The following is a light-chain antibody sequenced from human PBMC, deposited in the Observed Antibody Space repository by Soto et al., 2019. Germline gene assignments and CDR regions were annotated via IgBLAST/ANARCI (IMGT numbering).Light chain of an antibody. Sequence: DIQMTKSPSSLSASVGDRVTITGRASLGISNFLSWYQQKPGKVPRVLIYAASTLQSGVPSRFSGSRSGTDFTLKVSSLQPAAVEPYYCHKSDIAAFTFGPGTTVDIK. V-gene: IGKV1-27*01. J-gene: IGKJ3*01. CDR2: AAS. CDR1: LGISNF. CDR3: HKSDIAAFT.